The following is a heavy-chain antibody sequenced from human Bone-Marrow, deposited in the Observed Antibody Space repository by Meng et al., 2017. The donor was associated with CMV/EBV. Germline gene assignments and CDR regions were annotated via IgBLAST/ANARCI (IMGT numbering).Heavy chain of an antibody. D-gene: IGHD3-9*01. V-gene: IGHV1-18*01. Sequence: CYGISWVRHAPGHGLERMGWIDAYNGNTSNAQKLQDRVTMTTDTSTSTDYIELRSFMSDDTAVYYYAADSNYYDILTGYVFCHSAPWGQGTLVTVSS. CDR2: IDAYNGNT. J-gene: IGHJ5*02. CDR1: CYG. CDR3: AADSNYYDILTGYVFCHSAP.